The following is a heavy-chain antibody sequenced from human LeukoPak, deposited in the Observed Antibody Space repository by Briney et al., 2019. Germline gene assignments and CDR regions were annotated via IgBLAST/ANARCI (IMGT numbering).Heavy chain of an antibody. CDR2: IIPIFGTA. J-gene: IGHJ4*02. CDR3: ARLNYDFWSGYYTDFDY. V-gene: IGHV1-69*01. Sequence: SVKVSCKASGGTFSSYAISWVRQAPGQGLEWMGGIIPIFGTANYAQKFQGRVTITADEPTSTAYMELSSLRSEDTAVYYCARLNYDFWSGYYTDFDYWGQGTLVTVSS. CDR1: GGTFSSYA. D-gene: IGHD3-3*01.